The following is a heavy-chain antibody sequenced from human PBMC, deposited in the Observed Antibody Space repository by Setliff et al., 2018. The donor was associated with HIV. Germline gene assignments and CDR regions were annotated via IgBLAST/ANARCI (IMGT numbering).Heavy chain of an antibody. Sequence: SVKVSCKASGYTFTSYVISWVRQAPGQGLEWMGGIIPFLRVINYAQKFQGRVTISTDESMGTAYMELSSLRYDDTAVYYCARRGDSYYYMDVWGKGTTVTVSS. D-gene: IGHD7-27*01. CDR2: IIPFLRVI. J-gene: IGHJ6*03. CDR3: ARRGDSYYYMDV. CDR1: GYTFTSYV. V-gene: IGHV1-69*10.